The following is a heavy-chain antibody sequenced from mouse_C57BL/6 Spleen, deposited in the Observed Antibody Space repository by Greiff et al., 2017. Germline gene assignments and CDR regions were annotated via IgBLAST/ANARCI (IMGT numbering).Heavy chain of an antibody. Sequence: EVKLVESGEGLVKPGGSLKLSCAASGFTFSSYAMSWVRQTPEKRLEWVAYISSGGDYIYYADTVKGRFTISRDNARNTLYLQMSSLKSEDTAMYYCTREGYDYDVRAMDYWGQGTSVTVSS. D-gene: IGHD2-4*01. CDR1: GFTFSSYA. CDR3: TREGYDYDVRAMDY. V-gene: IGHV5-9-1*02. CDR2: ISSGGDYI. J-gene: IGHJ4*01.